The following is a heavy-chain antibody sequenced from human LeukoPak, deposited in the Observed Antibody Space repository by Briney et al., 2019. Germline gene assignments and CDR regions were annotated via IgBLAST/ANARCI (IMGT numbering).Heavy chain of an antibody. D-gene: IGHD6-19*01. V-gene: IGHV1-2*02. CDR2: INPNSGGT. CDR1: GYTFIGYY. CDR3: ARPAAGTFRIDAFDI. J-gene: IGHJ3*02. Sequence: GASVKVSCKASGYTFIGYYMHWVRQAPGQGLEWMGWINPNSGGTNYAQKFQGRVTMTRDTSISTAYMELSRLRSDDTAVYYCARPAAGTFRIDAFDIWGQGTMVTVSS.